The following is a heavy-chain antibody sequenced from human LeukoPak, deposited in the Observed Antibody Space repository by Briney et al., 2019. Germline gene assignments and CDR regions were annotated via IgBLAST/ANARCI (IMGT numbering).Heavy chain of an antibody. Sequence: PSETLSLTCAVHGGFISGYYWSWIRQPPGKGLEWIGEINHSGGTNYNPSLKSRVTISVDTSKNQFSLKLSSVTAADTAVYYCARGLDYYDSSGQSYFDYWGQGTLVTVSS. V-gene: IGHV4-34*01. CDR1: GGFISGYY. CDR2: INHSGGT. CDR3: ARGLDYYDSSGQSYFDY. J-gene: IGHJ4*02. D-gene: IGHD3-22*01.